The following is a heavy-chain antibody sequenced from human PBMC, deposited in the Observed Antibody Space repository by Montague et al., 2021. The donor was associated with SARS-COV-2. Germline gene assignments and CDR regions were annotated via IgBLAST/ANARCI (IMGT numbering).Heavy chain of an antibody. Sequence: SETLSLTCTVSGASISSRSYYWGWIRQPPGKGLEWIGFKYYSGSTYYNPTLKSRVTISVDTSKNQFSLKLSSVTAADTAVYYCARVQRGYYYGLGVAAHFDFWGQGTLVTVSS. J-gene: IGHJ4*02. V-gene: IGHV4-39*07. CDR2: KYYSGST. CDR1: GASISSRSYY. D-gene: IGHD3-10*01. CDR3: ARVQRGYYYGLGVAAHFDF.